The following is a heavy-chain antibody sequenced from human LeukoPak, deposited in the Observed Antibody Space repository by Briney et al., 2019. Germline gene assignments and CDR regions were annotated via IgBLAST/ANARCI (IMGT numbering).Heavy chain of an antibody. Sequence: GGSLRLSCVVPGVTLSSYGMHWVRQAPGKGLEWVAVIWTDGSIRYYADSVKGRFTISRDDSRNTLYLQMNSLRVEDTAVYYCAKDRPPSGPMADWGQGTLVTVSS. D-gene: IGHD6-19*01. CDR1: GVTLSSYG. CDR2: IWTDGSIR. CDR3: AKDRPPSGPMAD. V-gene: IGHV3-33*03. J-gene: IGHJ4*02.